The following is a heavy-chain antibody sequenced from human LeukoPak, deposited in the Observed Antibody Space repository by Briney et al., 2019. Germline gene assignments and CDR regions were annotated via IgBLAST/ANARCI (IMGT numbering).Heavy chain of an antibody. CDR2: IKHDGSEE. V-gene: IGHV3-7*04. D-gene: IGHD7-27*01. J-gene: IGHJ4*02. Sequence: GGSLRLSCAASGFTFRNAWMSWVRQAPGKGLEWVANIKHDGSEEYYGDSVRGRFTISRDNAKNSLILQMNSLRGEDTAVYYCARALGNSTGDYWGQGTLVTVSS. CDR1: GFTFRNAW. CDR3: ARALGNSTGDY.